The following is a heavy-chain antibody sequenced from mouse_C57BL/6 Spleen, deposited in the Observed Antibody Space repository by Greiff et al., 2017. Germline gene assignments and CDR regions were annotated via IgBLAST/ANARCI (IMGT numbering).Heavy chain of an antibody. D-gene: IGHD3-2*02. Sequence: QVQLQQSGPELVKPGASVKISCTASGYEFSGSWMNWVKQRPGKGLEWIGRIYPGDGDTNCTGKFKGKATLTADKSSSTAYMQLSSLTSENSAVYCCETAQAKKYYDMGYRGQGTSVTFSS. J-gene: IGHJ4*01. CDR3: ETAQAKKYYDMGY. V-gene: IGHV1-82*01. CDR2: IYPGDGDT. CDR1: GYEFSGSW.